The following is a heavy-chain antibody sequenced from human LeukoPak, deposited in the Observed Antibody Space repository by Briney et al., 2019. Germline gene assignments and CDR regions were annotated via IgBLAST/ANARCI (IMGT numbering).Heavy chain of an antibody. CDR3: ARAFTHYDTFWWFAP. V-gene: IGHV1-18*01. J-gene: IGHJ5*02. CDR1: GYTFTSYG. Sequence: ASVKVSCKASGYTFTSYGISWVRQAPGQGLEWMGWISAYNGNTNYAQKLQGRVTMTTDTSTSTAYMELRSLRSDDTAVYYCARAFTHYDTFWWFAPWGQGTLVTVSS. CDR2: ISAYNGNT. D-gene: IGHD3-22*01.